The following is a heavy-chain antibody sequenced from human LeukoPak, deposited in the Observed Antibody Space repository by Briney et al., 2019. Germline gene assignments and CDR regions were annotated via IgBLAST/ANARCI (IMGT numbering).Heavy chain of an antibody. CDR3: ARWGRGIQLDDAFDI. CDR1: GFTFSSYA. D-gene: IGHD5-18*01. J-gene: IGHJ3*02. V-gene: IGHV3-21*01. Sequence: GGSLRLSCAASGFTFSSYAMSWVRQAPGKGLEWVSSISSSSSYIYYADSVKGRFTISRDNAKNSLYLQMNSLRAEDTAVYYCARWGRGIQLDDAFDIWGQGTMVTVSS. CDR2: ISSSSSYI.